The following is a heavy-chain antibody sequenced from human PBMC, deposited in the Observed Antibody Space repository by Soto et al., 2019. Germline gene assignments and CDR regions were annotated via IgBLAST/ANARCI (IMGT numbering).Heavy chain of an antibody. CDR1: GGSISSYY. Sequence: SETLSLTCTVSGGSISSYYWSWIRQPPGKGLEWIGYIYYSGSTNYNPSLKSRVTISVDTSKNQFSLKLSSVTAADTTVYYCAREGGYSSSHYFDYWGQGTLVTVSS. J-gene: IGHJ4*02. V-gene: IGHV4-59*01. D-gene: IGHD6-13*01. CDR2: IYYSGST. CDR3: AREGGYSSSHYFDY.